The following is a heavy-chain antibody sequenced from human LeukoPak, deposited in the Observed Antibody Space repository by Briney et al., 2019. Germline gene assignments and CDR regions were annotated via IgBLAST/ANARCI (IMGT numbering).Heavy chain of an antibody. CDR2: IIPIFGTA. D-gene: IGHD5-24*01. V-gene: IGHV1-69*13. Sequence: ASVKVSCKVSGDTFTSYYMHWVRQAPGQGLEWMGGIIPIFGTANYAQKFQGRVTITADESTSTAYMELSSLRSEDTAVYYCARGRRVEMATNYYFDYWGQGTLVTVSS. CDR1: GDTFTSYY. J-gene: IGHJ4*02. CDR3: ARGRRVEMATNYYFDY.